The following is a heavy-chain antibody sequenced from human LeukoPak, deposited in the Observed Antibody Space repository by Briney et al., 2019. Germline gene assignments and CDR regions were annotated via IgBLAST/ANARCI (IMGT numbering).Heavy chain of an antibody. CDR1: GYTFTSYG. J-gene: IGHJ3*02. CDR3: ARDHPLWSMCCFRDAFDI. D-gene: IGHD2-15*01. Sequence: ASVKVSCKASGYTFTSYGISWVRQAPGQGLEWMGWISAYNGNTNYAQKLQGRVTTTTDTSTGTAYMELRSLRSDDTAVYYCARDHPLWSMCCFRDAFDIWGQGTMVTVSS. V-gene: IGHV1-18*01. CDR2: ISAYNGNT.